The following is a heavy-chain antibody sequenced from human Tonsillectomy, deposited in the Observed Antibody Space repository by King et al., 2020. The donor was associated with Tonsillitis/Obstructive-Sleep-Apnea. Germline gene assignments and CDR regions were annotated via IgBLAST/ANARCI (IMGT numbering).Heavy chain of an antibody. CDR3: ARGRDFGVVTDDGFEI. Sequence: VQLVESGAEVKEPGESLRISCKGSGYSFTTFWINWVRQMPGKGLEWMGRIDPGDSYTNYSPSFQGHVTISPDKSITTAYLQWSSLKASDTAIYYCARGRDFGVVTDDGFEIWGQGTMVTVS. CDR2: IDPGDSYT. J-gene: IGHJ3*02. V-gene: IGHV5-10-1*03. D-gene: IGHD3-3*01. CDR1: GYSFTTFW.